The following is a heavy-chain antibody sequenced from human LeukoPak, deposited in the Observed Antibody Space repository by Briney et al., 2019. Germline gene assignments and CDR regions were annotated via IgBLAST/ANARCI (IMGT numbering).Heavy chain of an antibody. J-gene: IGHJ6*03. D-gene: IGHD6-13*01. CDR1: GGSLSSYY. Sequence: SETLSLTCTVSGGSLSSYYWSWVRQPPGKGLEWIGYTYYSGSTNYNPSLKSRVTISVDTSKNQFSLKLSSVTAADTAVYYCAGSYSSSWYSFATYYYYMDVWGKGTTVTGSS. CDR3: AGSYSSSWYSFATYYYYMDV. V-gene: IGHV4-59*01. CDR2: TYYSGST.